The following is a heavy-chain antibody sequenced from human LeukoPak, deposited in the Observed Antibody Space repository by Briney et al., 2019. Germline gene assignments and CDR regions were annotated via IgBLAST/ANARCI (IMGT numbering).Heavy chain of an antibody. CDR3: AKHRGYSYGSLGMDV. CDR1: GFTLSSYG. V-gene: IGHV3-30*18. D-gene: IGHD5-18*01. CDR2: ISYDGSNK. J-gene: IGHJ6*02. Sequence: PGRSLRLSCAASGFTLSSYGMHWVRQAPGKGLEWVAVISYDGSNKYYADSVKGRFTISRDNSKNTLYLQMNSLRAEDTAVYYCAKHRGYSYGSLGMDVWGQGTTVTVSS.